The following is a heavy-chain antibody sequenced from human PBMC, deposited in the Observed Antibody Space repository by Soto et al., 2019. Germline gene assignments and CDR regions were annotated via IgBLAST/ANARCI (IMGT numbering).Heavy chain of an antibody. V-gene: IGHV4-34*01. Sequence: SVTLSLNCADYCGSFSGYYGSCIFQPPGKGLEWIGEINHSGSTNYNPSLKSRVTISVDTSKNQFSLKLSSVTAADTAVYYCARAHLELWFGELYRMDVWGQGTTVTVS. J-gene: IGHJ6*02. CDR3: ARAHLELWFGELYRMDV. D-gene: IGHD3-10*01. CDR2: INHSGST. CDR1: CGSFSGYY.